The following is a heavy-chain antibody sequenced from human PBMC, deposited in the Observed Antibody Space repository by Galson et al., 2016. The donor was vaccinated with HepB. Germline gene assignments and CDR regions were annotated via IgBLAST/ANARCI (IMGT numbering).Heavy chain of an antibody. CDR3: AKDGYYYDSSGYYTYYFDY. D-gene: IGHD3-22*01. V-gene: IGHV3-30*18. CDR2: ISYDGSKK. Sequence: SLRLSCAASGFTFSSYGMHWVRQTPGKGLEWVAVISYDGSKKYYADSVKGRFTISRDNSKNTLYLQMNSLRAEDTAVYYCAKDGYYYDSSGYYTYYFDYWGQGTLVTVSS. CDR1: GFTFSSYG. J-gene: IGHJ4*02.